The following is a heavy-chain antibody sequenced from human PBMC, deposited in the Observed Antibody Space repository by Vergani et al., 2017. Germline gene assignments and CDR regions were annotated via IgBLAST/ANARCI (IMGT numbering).Heavy chain of an antibody. CDR3: ARAATGYCSSTSCYRVGAFDI. V-gene: IGHV4-30-2*01. CDR2: IYHSGST. D-gene: IGHD2-2*01. J-gene: IGHJ3*02. CDR1: GGSISSGGYS. Sequence: QLQLQESGSGLVKPSQTLSLTCAVSGGSISSGGYSWSWIRQPPRKGLEWIGYIYHSGSTYYNPSLKSRVTISVDRSKNQFSLKLSSVTAADTAVYYCARAATGYCSSTSCYRVGAFDIWGQGTMVIVSS.